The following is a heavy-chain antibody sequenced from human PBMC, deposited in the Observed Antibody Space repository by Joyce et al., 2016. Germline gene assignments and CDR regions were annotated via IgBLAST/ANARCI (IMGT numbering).Heavy chain of an antibody. CDR3: ARGGLVYDYSMDV. V-gene: IGHV3-21*02. CDR2: ISGDRRFI. D-gene: IGHD2-21*01. Sequence: EVQLVESGGGLVKPGGSLKISCVASGFMFSTSSMSWFRQAPGKVLEWVSAISGDRRFIFHADSVRGRCTVSRDNAENSLYLQMKSLRVEDTAVYFCARGGLVYDYSMDVWGQGTTVIVSS. J-gene: IGHJ6*02. CDR1: GFMFSTSS.